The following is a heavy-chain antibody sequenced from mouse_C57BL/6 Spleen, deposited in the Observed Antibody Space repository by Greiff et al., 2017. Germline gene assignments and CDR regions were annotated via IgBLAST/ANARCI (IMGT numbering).Heavy chain of an antibody. CDR2: IYPRSGNT. V-gene: IGHV1-81*01. CDR1: GYTFTSYG. Sequence: VQLQQSGAELARPGASVKLSCKASGYTFTSYGISWVKQRTGQGLEWIGEIYPRSGNTYYNEKFKGKATLTADKSSSTAYMELRSLTSEDSAVYFCARNHYSLYAMDYWGQGTSVTVSS. CDR3: ARNHYSLYAMDY. J-gene: IGHJ4*01. D-gene: IGHD2-12*01.